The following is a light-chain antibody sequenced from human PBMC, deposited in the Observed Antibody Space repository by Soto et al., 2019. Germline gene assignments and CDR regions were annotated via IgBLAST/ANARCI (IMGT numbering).Light chain of an antibody. CDR1: SSDVGAYKY. CDR3: TSYVGSNIWV. Sequence: QSVLTQPPSASGSPGQXXTISCTGTSSDVGAYKYVSWYQQYPGKAPKLMIYEVSKRPSGVPDRFSGSKSGNTASLTVSGLQAEDEADYYCTSYVGSNIWVFGGGTKLTVL. V-gene: IGLV2-8*01. CDR2: EVS. J-gene: IGLJ3*02.